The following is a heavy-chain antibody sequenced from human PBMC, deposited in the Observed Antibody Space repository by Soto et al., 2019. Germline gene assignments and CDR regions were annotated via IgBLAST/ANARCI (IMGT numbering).Heavy chain of an antibody. Sequence: GASVKVSCKASGYTFTGYYMHWVRQAPGQGLGWMGWINPNSDGTNYAQKYQGWVTMTRDTSISTAYMELSRLRSDDTAVYYCVRETETYYDFWSGSPSREFDPWGQGTLVTVSS. D-gene: IGHD3-3*01. J-gene: IGHJ5*02. V-gene: IGHV1-2*04. CDR1: GYTFTGYY. CDR3: VRETETYYDFWSGSPSREFDP. CDR2: INPNSDGT.